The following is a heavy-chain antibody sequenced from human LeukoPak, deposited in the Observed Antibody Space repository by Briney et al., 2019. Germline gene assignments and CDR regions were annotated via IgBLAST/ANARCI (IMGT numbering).Heavy chain of an antibody. V-gene: IGHV4-59*01. D-gene: IGHD3-9*01. CDR1: GGSISSYY. J-gene: IGHJ4*02. CDR2: IYYSKST. CDR3: ARVRYYDILTGYYGDGYFDY. Sequence: SETLSLTCTVSGGSISSYYWSWIRQPPGKGLEGIGYIYYSKSTHYNPSLKSRVTISVDTSKNQFSLKLSSVTAADTAVYYCARVRYYDILTGYYGDGYFDYWGQGTLVTVSS.